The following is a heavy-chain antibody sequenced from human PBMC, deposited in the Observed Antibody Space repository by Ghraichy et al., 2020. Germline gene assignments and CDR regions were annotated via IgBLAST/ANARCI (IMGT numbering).Heavy chain of an antibody. CDR2: ISGYNGVT. D-gene: IGHD1-1*01. J-gene: IGHJ6*02. CDR3: ARNDVPGGLGHYSGMDV. CDR1: GYNFITNG. V-gene: IGHV1-18*01. Sequence: ASVKVSCKASGYNFITNGITWVRQAPGQGLEWLGWISGYNGVTKYAQNLQDRVTMTTDTSTNTAYMELRSLRSDDTAVYYCARNDVPGGLGHYSGMDVWGQGTTVTVSS.